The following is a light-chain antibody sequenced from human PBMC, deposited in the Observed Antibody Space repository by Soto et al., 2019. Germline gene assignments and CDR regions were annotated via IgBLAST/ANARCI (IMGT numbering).Light chain of an antibody. Sequence: DIVLTQSPGTLSLSPGESVTLSCRASQSVSSSHVAWYQQKPGQAPRLFIYGASRRATGIPDRFRGSGSGTDFPLTISRLQPEDFAVYSCQHYGNSLTFGGGTKVEIK. CDR1: QSVSSSH. V-gene: IGKV3-20*01. CDR3: QHYGNSLT. CDR2: GAS. J-gene: IGKJ4*01.